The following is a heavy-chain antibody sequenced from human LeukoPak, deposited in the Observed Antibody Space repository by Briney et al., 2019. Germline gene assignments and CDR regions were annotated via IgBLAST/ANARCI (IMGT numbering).Heavy chain of an antibody. CDR1: GYTFTDYY. V-gene: IGHV1-2*02. CDR3: ARDTYCSGGSCYPNWFDP. D-gene: IGHD2-15*01. Sequence: ASVKVSCKASGYTFTDYYMHWVRQAPGQGLEWMGWINPKSGGTNYAQKFQGRVTMTRDTSISTVYMELSSLRSEDTAVYYCARDTYCSGGSCYPNWFDPWGQGTLVTVSS. J-gene: IGHJ5*02. CDR2: INPKSGGT.